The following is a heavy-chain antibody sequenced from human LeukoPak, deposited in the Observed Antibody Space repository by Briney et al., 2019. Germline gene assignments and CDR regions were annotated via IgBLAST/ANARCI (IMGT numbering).Heavy chain of an antibody. CDR3: ARGNRLYSSSWSSLAFDI. CDR1: GYTFTSYD. CDR2: TNPNSGYS. V-gene: IGHV1-8*01. D-gene: IGHD6-13*01. Sequence: ASVKVSCKASGYTFTSYDINWVRQATGQGLEWMGWTNPNSGYSGYAQKLQGRVTMTRNTSISTAYMELSILRSEDTAVYYCARGNRLYSSSWSSLAFDIWGQGTMVTVSS. J-gene: IGHJ3*02.